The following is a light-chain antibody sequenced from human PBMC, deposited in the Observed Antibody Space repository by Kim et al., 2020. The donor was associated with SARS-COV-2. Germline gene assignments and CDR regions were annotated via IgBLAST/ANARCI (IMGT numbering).Light chain of an antibody. CDR3: QHYSDWPQ. Sequence: LSGSTGEGATLSCRASQSVRTNLDWYQHKPGQAPRLLISDASTRAPGIPARFSGGGSETEFTLSISGLQSEDFAVYYCQHYSDWPQFGQGTKLEI. CDR2: DAS. J-gene: IGKJ2*01. V-gene: IGKV3-15*01. CDR1: QSVRTN.